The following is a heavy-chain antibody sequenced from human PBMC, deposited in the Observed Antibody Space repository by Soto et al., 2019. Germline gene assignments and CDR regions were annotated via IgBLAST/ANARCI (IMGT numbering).Heavy chain of an antibody. CDR3: AYGGSCDY. CDR2: ISTSGSTI. Sequence: EVQLVESGGGLVQPGGYLRLSCAASGFSVNTYEMNWVRQAPGKGLEWVSYISTSGSTIYYADSVKGRFTISRDNGKNSLYLQMNSLRAEDTAVYYCAYGGSCDYWGQGTQVTVSS. CDR1: GFSVNTYE. D-gene: IGHD1-26*01. J-gene: IGHJ4*02. V-gene: IGHV3-48*03.